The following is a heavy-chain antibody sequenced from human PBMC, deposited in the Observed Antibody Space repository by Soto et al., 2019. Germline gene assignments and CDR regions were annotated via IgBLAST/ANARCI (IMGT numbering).Heavy chain of an antibody. CDR1: GFTFGDYA. J-gene: IGHJ6*02. D-gene: IGHD5-18*01. CDR2: IRSKAYGGTT. V-gene: IGHV3-49*05. Sequence: EVQLVESGGGLVKPGRSLRLSCTASGFTFGDYAMSWFRQAPGKGLEWVGFIRSKAYGGTTEYAASVKGRFTISRDDSKSIAYLQMNSLKTEDTAVYYCTRAPMINGYSYGYYGMDVWGQGTTVTVSS. CDR3: TRAPMINGYSYGYYGMDV.